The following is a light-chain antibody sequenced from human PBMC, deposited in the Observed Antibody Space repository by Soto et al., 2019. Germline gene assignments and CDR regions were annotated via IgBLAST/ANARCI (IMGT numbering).Light chain of an antibody. V-gene: IGLV2-14*01. Sequence: QSVLTQPASVSXSPGQSITISCTATSSDVGAYNYVSWYQHHPGKAPKLMIYEVTNRPSGVSDRFSGSKSGNTASLTISGLQAEDEADYYCSSYTTSNTPFVFGTGTKVTVL. J-gene: IGLJ1*01. CDR3: SSYTTSNTPFV. CDR1: SSDVGAYNY. CDR2: EVT.